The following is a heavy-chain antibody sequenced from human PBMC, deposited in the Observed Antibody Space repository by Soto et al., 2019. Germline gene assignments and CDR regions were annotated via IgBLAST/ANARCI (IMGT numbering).Heavy chain of an antibody. CDR1: GGSISSGRFY. J-gene: IGHJ4*02. V-gene: IGHV4-31*03. CDR3: ARTTFYDVFTAYYSLFDY. Sequence: QVQLQESGPGLVKPSQTLTLTCTVSGGSISSGRFYWSWIRQHPGKGLEWIGHISDSGSSSYNPSLESRVTISVDTSKNQFSLKLSAVTAADTAVYFCARTTFYDVFTAYYSLFDYWGQGTMVTVSS. D-gene: IGHD3-9*01. CDR2: ISDSGSS.